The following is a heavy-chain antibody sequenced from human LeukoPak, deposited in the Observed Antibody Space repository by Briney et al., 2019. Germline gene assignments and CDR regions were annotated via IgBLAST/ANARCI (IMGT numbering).Heavy chain of an antibody. CDR3: ARDQKYYDSSGYPNY. D-gene: IGHD3-22*01. CDR1: GYTFTGYY. CDR2: INPNSGGT. J-gene: IGHJ4*02. Sequence: SVKVSCKASGYTFTGYYMHWVRQAPGQGLEWMGWINPNSGGTNYAQKFQGRVTMTRDTSISTAYMELSRLRSDDTAVYYCARDQKYYDSSGYPNYWGQGTLVTVSS. V-gene: IGHV1-2*02.